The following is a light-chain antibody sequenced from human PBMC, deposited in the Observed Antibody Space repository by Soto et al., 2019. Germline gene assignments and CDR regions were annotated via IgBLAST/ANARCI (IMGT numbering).Light chain of an antibody. CDR1: SRDVGGYNY. CDR3: SSFISSGTGVL. J-gene: IGLJ2*01. Sequence: QSALTQPAFVSGSPGQSITISCTGTSRDVGGYNYVSWYQQHPGKAPKLVIFDVSTRPSGISNRFSGSKSGNTASLTISGLQTEDEADDYCSSFISSGTGVLFGGGTKLTVL. V-gene: IGLV2-14*03. CDR2: DVS.